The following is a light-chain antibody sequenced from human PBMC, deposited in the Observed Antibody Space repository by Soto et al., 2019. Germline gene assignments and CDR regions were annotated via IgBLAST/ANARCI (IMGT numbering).Light chain of an antibody. CDR1: SRDVGCYKY. CDR3: SSYASSSTPYV. CDR2: DVS. J-gene: IGLJ1*01. Sequence: QSALTQPASVSGSPGQSITISCTGTSRDVGCYKYVYWYQQHPGKAPKLMIYDVSNRPSGVSNRFSGSKSGNTASLSISGLQAEDEDDYYCSSYASSSTPYVFGTGTKLTVL. V-gene: IGLV2-14*01.